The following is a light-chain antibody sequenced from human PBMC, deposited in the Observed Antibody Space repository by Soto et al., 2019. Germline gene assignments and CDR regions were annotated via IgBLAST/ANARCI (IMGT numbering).Light chain of an antibody. J-gene: IGLJ1*01. CDR3: CSYADGSIYV. Sequence: QSALTQPASVSGSPGQSITISCTGTSRDIGAYNYVSWYLQHPGKAPQLMIYEVVNRPSGISNRFSGSKSGNTASLTISGLQAEDEADYYCCSYADGSIYVFGTGTKVTVL. V-gene: IGLV2-14*01. CDR2: EVV. CDR1: SRDIGAYNY.